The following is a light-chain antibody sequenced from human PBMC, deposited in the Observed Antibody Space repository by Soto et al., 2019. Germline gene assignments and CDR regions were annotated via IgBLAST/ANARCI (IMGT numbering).Light chain of an antibody. CDR3: YSSRSSSSTFYV. CDR2: GVS. J-gene: IGLJ1*01. CDR1: SSDIGGSNY. V-gene: IGLV2-14*03. Sequence: QSVLTQPASVSGSPGQSITISCAGTSSDIGGSNYVSWYQQHPGKAPKLMIYGVSNRPSGVSNRFSGSKSGNTASLTISGLQAEDEADYFCYSSRSSSSTFYVFGTGTKL.